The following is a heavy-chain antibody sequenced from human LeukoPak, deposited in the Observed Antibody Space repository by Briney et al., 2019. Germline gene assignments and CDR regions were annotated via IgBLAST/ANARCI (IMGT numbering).Heavy chain of an antibody. V-gene: IGHV3-74*01. CDR3: ASFGDCSGGSCSAFDV. CDR1: GFTFRSYW. D-gene: IGHD2-15*01. CDR2: INSDGSST. Sequence: GGSLRLSCAASGFTFRSYWMHWVRQAPGKGLVWVSRINSDGSSTNYADSVKGRFTIPRDNSKKTLYLQMNSLRAEDTAVYYCASFGDCSGGSCSAFDVWGQGTMVTVSS. J-gene: IGHJ3*01.